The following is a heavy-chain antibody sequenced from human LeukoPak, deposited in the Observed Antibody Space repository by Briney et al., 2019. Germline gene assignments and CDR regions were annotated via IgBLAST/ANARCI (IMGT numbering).Heavy chain of an antibody. CDR3: AKGGPNCSGGSCYSYYFDY. CDR1: GFTFSSYG. CDR2: ISYDGSNK. V-gene: IGHV3-30*18. D-gene: IGHD2-15*01. Sequence: GGSLRLSCAASGFTFSSYGMHWVRQAPGKGLEWVAVISYDGSNKYYADSVKGRFTISRDNSKNTLYLQMNSLRAEDTAVYYCAKGGPNCSGGSCYSYYFDYWGQGTLVTVSS. J-gene: IGHJ4*02.